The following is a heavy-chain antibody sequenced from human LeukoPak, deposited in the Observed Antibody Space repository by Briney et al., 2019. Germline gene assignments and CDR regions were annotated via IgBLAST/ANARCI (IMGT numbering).Heavy chain of an antibody. V-gene: IGHV3-48*01. D-gene: IGHD3-22*01. Sequence: GGSMRLSCAASGFTFSSYNLNWVRQAPGKGLEWVSYISSSSNTIYYTDSVKGRFTISRDNAKNSLYLQMSSLRAEDTAIYYCARLRDDTPYWGQGTLVTVSS. CDR3: ARLRDDTPY. CDR2: ISSSSNTI. CDR1: GFTFSSYN. J-gene: IGHJ4*02.